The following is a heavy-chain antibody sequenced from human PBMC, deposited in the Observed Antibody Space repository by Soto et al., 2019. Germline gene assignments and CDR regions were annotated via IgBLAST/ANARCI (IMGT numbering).Heavy chain of an antibody. J-gene: IGHJ4*02. CDR3: ARTQTYYYDSSGPSRDPFDY. CDR2: IYPGDSDT. D-gene: IGHD3-22*01. CDR1: GYSFTSYW. Sequence: GESLKISCKGSGYSFTSYWIGWVRQMPGKGLEWLGIIYPGDSDTRYSPSFQGQVTISADKSISTAYLQWSSLKASDTAMYYCARTQTYYYDSSGPSRDPFDYWGQGTLVTVSS. V-gene: IGHV5-51*01.